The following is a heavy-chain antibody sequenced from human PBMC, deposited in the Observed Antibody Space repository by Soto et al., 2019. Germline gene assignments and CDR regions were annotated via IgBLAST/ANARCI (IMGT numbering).Heavy chain of an antibody. CDR3: ATSRISIAVAGETEYYFDY. Sequence: ASVKVSCKASGYIFTGYYMHWVRQAPGQGLEWMGWINPNSGDTNYTQKFQGWVTMTRDTSISTAYMELSRLRSDDTAVYYCATSRISIAVAGETEYYFDYWGQGTLVTV. J-gene: IGHJ4*02. D-gene: IGHD6-19*01. V-gene: IGHV1-2*04. CDR1: GYIFTGYY. CDR2: INPNSGDT.